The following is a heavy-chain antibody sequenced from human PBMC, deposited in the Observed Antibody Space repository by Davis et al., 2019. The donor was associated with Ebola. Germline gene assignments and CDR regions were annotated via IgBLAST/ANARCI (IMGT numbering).Heavy chain of an antibody. CDR1: GYTFTSYA. CDR3: ARDRERITIFGVVINDAFDI. J-gene: IGHJ3*02. V-gene: IGHV7-4-1*02. D-gene: IGHD3-3*01. Sequence: ASVKVSCKASGYTFTSYAMHWVRQAPGQGLEWMGWINTNTGNPTYAQGFTGRFAFSLDTSVSTAYLQISSLKAEDTAVYYCARDRERITIFGVVINDAFDIWGQGTMVTVSS. CDR2: INTNTGNP.